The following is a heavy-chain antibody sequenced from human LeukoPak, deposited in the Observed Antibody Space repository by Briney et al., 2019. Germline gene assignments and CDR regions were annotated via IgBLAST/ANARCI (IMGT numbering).Heavy chain of an antibody. J-gene: IGHJ4*02. CDR3: ARQRGITTYYFDY. CDR2: INHSGST. Sequence: PSETLSLTCAVYGGSFSGYYWSWIRQSPGKGLEWIGEINHSGSTNYNPSLKSRVTISVDTSKTQFSLKLSSVTAADTAVYYCARQRGITTYYFDYWGQGTLVTVSS. CDR1: GGSFSGYY. V-gene: IGHV4-34*01. D-gene: IGHD3-16*01.